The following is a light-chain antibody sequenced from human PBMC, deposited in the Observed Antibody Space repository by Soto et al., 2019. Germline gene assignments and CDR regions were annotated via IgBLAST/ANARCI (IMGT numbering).Light chain of an antibody. CDR1: QVISNY. CDR2: DAS. Sequence: DIQMTQSPSSLSASVGDRVTITCQASQVISNYLNWYQQKPGKAPKLLIYDASNLETGGPSRFSGSGSGTEYTFTISSLQPEDVATYYCQQYDNLWTFGQGTKVEIK. V-gene: IGKV1-33*01. J-gene: IGKJ1*01. CDR3: QQYDNLWT.